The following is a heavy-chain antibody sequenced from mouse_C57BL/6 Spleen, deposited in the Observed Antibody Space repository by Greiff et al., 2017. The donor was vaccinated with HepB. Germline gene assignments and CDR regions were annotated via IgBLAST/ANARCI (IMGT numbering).Heavy chain of an antibody. D-gene: IGHD4-1*01. Sequence: VQLQQPGAELVKPGASVKLSCKASGYTFTSYWMQWVKQRPGQGLEWIGEIDPSDSYTNYNQKFKGKATLTVDTSSSTAYMQLSSLTSEDSAVYYCARSKDWDMDYWGQGTTLTVSS. CDR1: GYTFTSYW. V-gene: IGHV1-50*01. CDR3: ARSKDWDMDY. J-gene: IGHJ2*01. CDR2: IDPSDSYT.